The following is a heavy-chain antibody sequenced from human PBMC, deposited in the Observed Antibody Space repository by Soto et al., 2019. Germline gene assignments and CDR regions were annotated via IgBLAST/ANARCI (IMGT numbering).Heavy chain of an antibody. Sequence: EVQLVESGGGLVQPGGSLRLSCEGSGFTFSSYALSWVRLRPGRGLEWVAWISGSGTGTNSADSVKGRFTITRDNSKPTVYLQMNSLTVEDTAVYYCATERTGSNHCYGMDVWGQGTTVTVSS. CDR3: ATERTGSNHCYGMDV. J-gene: IGHJ6*02. D-gene: IGHD1-26*01. V-gene: IGHV3-23*04. CDR1: GFTFSSYA. CDR2: ISGSGTGT.